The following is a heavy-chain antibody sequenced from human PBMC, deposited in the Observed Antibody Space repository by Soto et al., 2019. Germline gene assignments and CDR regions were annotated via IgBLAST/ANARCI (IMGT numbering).Heavy chain of an antibody. J-gene: IGHJ6*03. CDR1: GFTFSSYS. D-gene: IGHD2-15*01. V-gene: IGHV3-21*01. CDR2: ISSSSSYI. Sequence: EVQLVESGGGLVKPGGSLRLSCAASGFTFSSYSMNWVRQAPGKGLEWVSSISSSSSYIYYADSGKGRFTISRDNAKNSLYLQINSLRAEVTAVYYCARAIRYCSGGSCYSRYYYYYYMDVWGKGTTVTVSS. CDR3: ARAIRYCSGGSCYSRYYYYYYMDV.